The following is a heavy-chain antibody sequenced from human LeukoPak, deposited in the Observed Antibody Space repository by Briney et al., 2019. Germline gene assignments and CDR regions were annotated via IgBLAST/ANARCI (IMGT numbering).Heavy chain of an antibody. Sequence: PGGSLRLSCAASGFSFNSHSMNWVRQAPGKGLEWVSYISCGSSTIYYAVSVKGRFTISRDNAKNSLYLQMSSLRDEDTAVYYCAREQVPLGTGIDYSGQGTLVTVSS. J-gene: IGHJ4*02. D-gene: IGHD3/OR15-3a*01. V-gene: IGHV3-48*02. CDR3: AREQVPLGTGIDY. CDR2: ISCGSSTI. CDR1: GFSFNSHS.